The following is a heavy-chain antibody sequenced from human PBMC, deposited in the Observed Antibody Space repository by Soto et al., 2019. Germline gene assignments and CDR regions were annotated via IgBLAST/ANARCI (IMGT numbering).Heavy chain of an antibody. CDR3: ARLWFGDSDYYYGMDV. Sequence: SVKAACKASGGTFSSYAISWVRQAPGQGLEWMGGIIPIFGTANYAQKFQGRVTITADESTSTAYMELSSLRSEDTAVYYCARLWFGDSDYYYGMDVWGQGTTVTVSS. V-gene: IGHV1-69*13. CDR1: GGTFSSYA. J-gene: IGHJ6*02. CDR2: IIPIFGTA. D-gene: IGHD3-10*01.